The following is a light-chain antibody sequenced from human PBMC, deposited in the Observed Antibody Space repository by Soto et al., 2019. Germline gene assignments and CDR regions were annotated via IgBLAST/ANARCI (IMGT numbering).Light chain of an antibody. CDR3: QQYNNWRPWT. V-gene: IGKV3-15*01. CDR2: GAS. Sequence: EIVMTQSPATLSVSPGERATLSCRASQSGSTNLAWYKQKPGQAPRLLIYGASTRATGIPARFSGSGSGTEFTLTISSLQSEDFAVYYCQQYNNWRPWTFGQGTKVEIK. J-gene: IGKJ1*01. CDR1: QSGSTN.